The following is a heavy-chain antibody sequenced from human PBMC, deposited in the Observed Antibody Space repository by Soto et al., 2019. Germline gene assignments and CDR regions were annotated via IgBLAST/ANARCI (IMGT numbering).Heavy chain of an antibody. CDR1: GFTFSSYW. D-gene: IGHD3-10*01. J-gene: IGHJ4*02. V-gene: IGHV3-7*03. Sequence: EVQLVESGGGLVQPGGSLRLSCAASGFTFSSYWMSWVRQAPGKGLEWVANIKQDGSEKYYVDSVKGRFTISRDNAKNSLYLQMNRLRDEDTAVYYCARGAYYYGSGSYYSLEYWGQGTLVTVSS. CDR2: IKQDGSEK. CDR3: ARGAYYYGSGSYYSLEY.